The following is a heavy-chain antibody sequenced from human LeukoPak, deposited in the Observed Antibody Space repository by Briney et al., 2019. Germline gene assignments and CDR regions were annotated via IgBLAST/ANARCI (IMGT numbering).Heavy chain of an antibody. CDR2: ITHGGSNE. CDR1: GFIFSNYG. Sequence: PGGSLRLSCAASGFIFSNYGIHWVRQAPGKGLEWVAFITHGGSNEYYADSVKGRFTISRDNSKNSLYLQMTSLRVEDTAVYYCAKSRAPTAAPDAFHIWGQGTMVTVSS. V-gene: IGHV3-30*02. CDR3: AKSRAPTAAPDAFHI. D-gene: IGHD1-14*01. J-gene: IGHJ3*02.